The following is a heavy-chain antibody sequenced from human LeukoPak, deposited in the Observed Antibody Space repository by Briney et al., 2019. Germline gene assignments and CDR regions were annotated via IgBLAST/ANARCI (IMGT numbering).Heavy chain of an antibody. CDR1: GYSFTSYW. CDR3: ARGGDHDYYYYYMDV. J-gene: IGHJ6*03. CDR2: IYPDDSDT. Sequence: GESLKISCKGSGYSFTSYWIGWVRQMPGKGLEWMGSIYPDDSDTRYNPSFEGQVTISADKSSSTAYLQWSSLKASDTGMYYCARGGDHDYYYYYMDVWGKGTTVTVSS. V-gene: IGHV5-51*01. D-gene: IGHD2-21*02.